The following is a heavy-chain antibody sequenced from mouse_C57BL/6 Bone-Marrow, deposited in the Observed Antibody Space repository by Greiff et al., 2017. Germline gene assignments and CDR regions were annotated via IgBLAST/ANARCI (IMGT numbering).Heavy chain of an antibody. CDR2: IDPSDSYT. CDR3: ARRLRLRGTWFAY. Sequence: QVQLQQPGAELVKPGASVKLSCKASGYTFTSYWMQWVKQRPGQGLEWIGEIDPSDSYTNYNQKFKGKATLTVDPSSSTAYMQLSSLTSEDSAVYYCARRLRLRGTWFAYWGQGTLVTVSA. D-gene: IGHD3-2*02. J-gene: IGHJ3*01. CDR1: GYTFTSYW. V-gene: IGHV1-50*01.